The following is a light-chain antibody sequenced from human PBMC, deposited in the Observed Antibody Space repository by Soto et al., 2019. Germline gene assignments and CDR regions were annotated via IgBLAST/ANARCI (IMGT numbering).Light chain of an antibody. Sequence: EIVLTQSPGTLSLSPGGRATLSCRTSQSVSSSSLAWYQQKPGQAPRLLIYGASSRATGIPDRFSGSGSGTDCTLTISRLEPEDFEVYYCQQYGSSPKTFGQGTKVDIK. V-gene: IGKV3-20*01. CDR1: QSVSSSS. CDR3: QQYGSSPKT. CDR2: GAS. J-gene: IGKJ1*01.